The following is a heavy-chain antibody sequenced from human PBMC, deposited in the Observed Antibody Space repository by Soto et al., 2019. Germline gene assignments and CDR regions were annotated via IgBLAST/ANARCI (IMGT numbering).Heavy chain of an antibody. Sequence: PGGSLRLSCAASEFTFSTYSMTWVRQAPGKGLEWVSYISSSGSTIYYADSVKGRFTISRDNAENSLYLQMNSLSDEDTAVYYCSSCRRGSWYFFEYWGQGTLVTVSS. CDR2: ISSSGSTI. V-gene: IGHV3-48*02. CDR1: EFTFSTYS. J-gene: IGHJ4*02. D-gene: IGHD6-13*01. CDR3: SSCRRGSWYFFEY.